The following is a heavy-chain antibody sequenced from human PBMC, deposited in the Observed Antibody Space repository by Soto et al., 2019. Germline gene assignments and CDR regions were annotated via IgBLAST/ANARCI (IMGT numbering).Heavy chain of an antibody. J-gene: IGHJ4*02. CDR3: ARDLGYCSGGSCYLYYFDD. D-gene: IGHD2-15*01. Sequence: GGSLRLSCAASGFTVSSNYVSWVRQAPGKGLEWVSVIYSGGSTYYADSVKGRFTISRDNSKNTLYLQMNSLRAEDTAVYYCARDLGYCSGGSCYLYYFDDWGQGT. CDR1: GFTVSSNY. CDR2: IYSGGST. V-gene: IGHV3-66*01.